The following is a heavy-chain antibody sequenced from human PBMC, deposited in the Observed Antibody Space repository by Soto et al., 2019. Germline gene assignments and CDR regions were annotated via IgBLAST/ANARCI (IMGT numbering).Heavy chain of an antibody. V-gene: IGHV4-31*03. J-gene: IGHJ4*02. D-gene: IGHD6-13*01. CDR3: ARDRAGALYFDY. CDR2: IYYSGST. Sequence: QVQLQESGPGLVKPSQTLSLTCTVSGGSISSGGYYWSWIRQHPGKGLEWSGYIYYSGSTYYNPSLKSRVTISVDTSKNQFSLKLSSVTAADTAVYYCARDRAGALYFDYWGQGTLVTVSS. CDR1: GGSISSGGYY.